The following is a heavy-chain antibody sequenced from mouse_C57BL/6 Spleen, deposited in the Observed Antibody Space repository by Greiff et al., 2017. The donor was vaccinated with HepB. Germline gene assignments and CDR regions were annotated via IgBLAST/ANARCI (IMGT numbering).Heavy chain of an antibody. CDR3: ARPKFYYGSRNWYFDV. Sequence: VQLKQPGAELVKPGASVKLSCKASGYTFTSYWMQWVKQRPGQGLEWIGEIDPSDSYTNYNQKFKGKATLTVDTSSSTAYMQLSSLTSEDSAVYYCARPKFYYGSRNWYFDVWGTGTTVTVSS. V-gene: IGHV1-50*01. CDR2: IDPSDSYT. CDR1: GYTFTSYW. D-gene: IGHD1-1*01. J-gene: IGHJ1*03.